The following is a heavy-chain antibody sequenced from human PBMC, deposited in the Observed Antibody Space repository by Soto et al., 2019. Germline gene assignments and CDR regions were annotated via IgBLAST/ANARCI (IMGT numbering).Heavy chain of an antibody. D-gene: IGHD3-22*01. J-gene: IGHJ4*02. CDR2: IYYSGST. V-gene: IGHV4-30-4*01. Sequence: SETLSLTCTVSGGSISSGDYYWSWIRQPPGKGLEWIGYIYYSGSTYYNPSLKSRVTISVDTSKNQFSLKLSSVTAADTAVYYCARGFNYYDSSGYLDWGQGTLVTVSS. CDR1: GGSISSGDYY. CDR3: ARGFNYYDSSGYLD.